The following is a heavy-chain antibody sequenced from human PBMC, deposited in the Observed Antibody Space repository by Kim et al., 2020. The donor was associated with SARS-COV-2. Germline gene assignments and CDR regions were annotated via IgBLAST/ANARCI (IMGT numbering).Heavy chain of an antibody. CDR3: AKIRYSSSSYYSGMDV. Sequence: SVKGRFTISRDNAKNTLYLQMNSLRAGDTAVYYCAKIRYSSSSYYSGMDVWGQGTTVTVSS. D-gene: IGHD6-6*01. J-gene: IGHJ6*02. V-gene: IGHV3-23*01.